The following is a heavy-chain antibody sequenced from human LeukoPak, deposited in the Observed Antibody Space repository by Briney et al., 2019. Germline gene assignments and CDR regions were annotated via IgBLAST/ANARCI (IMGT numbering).Heavy chain of an antibody. CDR3: AKDRTGGPYYYDSSGYYPHAFDI. J-gene: IGHJ3*02. CDR1: GFTFSSYG. V-gene: IGHV3-30*02. Sequence: GGSLRLSCAASGFTFSSYGMHWVRQAPGKGLEWVAFIRYDGSNKYYADSVKGRFTISRDNSKNTLYLQMNSLRAEDTAVYYCAKDRTGGPYYYDSSGYYPHAFDIWGQGTMVTVSS. CDR2: IRYDGSNK. D-gene: IGHD3-22*01.